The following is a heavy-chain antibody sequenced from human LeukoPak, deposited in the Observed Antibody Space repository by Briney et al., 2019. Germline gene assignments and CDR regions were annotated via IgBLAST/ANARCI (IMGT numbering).Heavy chain of an antibody. CDR2: IYHSGST. Sequence: SETLSLTCAVSGGSISRGGYAWSWIRQPPGKGLEWIGYIYHSGSTYYNPSLKSRVTISVDRSKNQFSLKLSSVTAADTAVYYCARARGYSGYLSNWFDPWGQGTLVTVSS. CDR3: ARARGYSGYLSNWFDP. D-gene: IGHD5-12*01. V-gene: IGHV4-30-2*01. CDR1: GGSISRGGYA. J-gene: IGHJ5*02.